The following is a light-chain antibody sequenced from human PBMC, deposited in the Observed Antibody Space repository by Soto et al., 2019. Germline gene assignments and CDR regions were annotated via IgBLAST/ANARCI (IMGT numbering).Light chain of an antibody. V-gene: IGKV1-17*01. J-gene: IGKJ5*01. Sequence: DIKMTQSPSSLSAAVGDRVTITCRASQGIRNDLAWYQQKAGKAPKRLIYVASSLQSGVPSRFSGSGSGTEFTLTINSLQPEDFATYFCLQHDSYPHTFGQGTRLE. CDR3: LQHDSYPHT. CDR2: VAS. CDR1: QGIRND.